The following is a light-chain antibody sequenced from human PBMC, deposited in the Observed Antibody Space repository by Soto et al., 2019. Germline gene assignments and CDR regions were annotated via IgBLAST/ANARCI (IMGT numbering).Light chain of an antibody. CDR1: QSVNNDY. V-gene: IGKV3-20*01. Sequence: IVLTQSPGTLSLSPGERATLSCRASQSVNNDYLAWYQHRPGQAPSLLIYGASRRASGIPDRFSGSGSGKDFTLTISGLEPEDFAVYYCQQYGSSKLTFGGGTKVEIK. J-gene: IGKJ4*01. CDR2: GAS. CDR3: QQYGSSKLT.